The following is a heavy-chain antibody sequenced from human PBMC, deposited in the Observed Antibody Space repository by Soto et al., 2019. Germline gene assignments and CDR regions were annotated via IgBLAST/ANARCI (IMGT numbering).Heavy chain of an antibody. CDR3: ARGTYYDILTGYYRGYYYYGMDV. Sequence: SVKVSCKASGGTFSSYAISWVRQAPGQGLEWMGGIIPIFGTANYAQKFQGRVTITADESTSTAYMELSSLRSEDTAVYYCARGTYYDILTGYYRGYYYYGMDVWGQGTTVTVSS. CDR1: GGTFSSYA. J-gene: IGHJ6*02. CDR2: IIPIFGTA. D-gene: IGHD3-9*01. V-gene: IGHV1-69*13.